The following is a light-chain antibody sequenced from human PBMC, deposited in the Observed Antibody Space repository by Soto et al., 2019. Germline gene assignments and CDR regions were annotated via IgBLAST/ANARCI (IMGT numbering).Light chain of an antibody. CDR1: QSISSW. V-gene: IGKV1-5*03. CDR3: QHYNSYSEA. CDR2: KAS. J-gene: IGKJ1*01. Sequence: DIKMSLSPSTLSASVGDRVTITCRASQSISSWLAWYQQKPGKAPKLLIYKASSLESGVPSRFSGSGSGTEFTLTISSLQPDDFATYYCQHYNSYSEAFGQRSK.